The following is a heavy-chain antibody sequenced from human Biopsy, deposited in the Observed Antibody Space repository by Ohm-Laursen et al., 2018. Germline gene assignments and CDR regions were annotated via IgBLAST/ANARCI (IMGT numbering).Heavy chain of an antibody. CDR1: GGSFSGYD. J-gene: IGHJ3*01. CDR2: FSHTGPT. Sequence: SDTLSLTCTVDGGSFSGYDWTWIRQPPGKGLEWVGEFSHTGPTIYNPSLKSRLTISVDKSKNHFSLRLTSVTAADTATYFCARGPYGDNAGAFDVWGQGTVVTVSS. D-gene: IGHD4/OR15-4a*01. V-gene: IGHV4-34*01. CDR3: ARGPYGDNAGAFDV.